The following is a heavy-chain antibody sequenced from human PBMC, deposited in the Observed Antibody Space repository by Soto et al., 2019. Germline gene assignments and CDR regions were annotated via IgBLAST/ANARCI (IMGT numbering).Heavy chain of an antibody. J-gene: IGHJ3*02. CDR1: GGSISSGGYY. V-gene: IGHV4-31*03. D-gene: IGHD3-22*01. CDR2: IYYSGST. CDR3: ARTGGPRITMIVVVPWAGAFDI. Sequence: SETLSLTCTVSGGSISSGGYYWSWVRQHPGKGLEWIGYIYYSGSTYYNPSLKSRVTISVDTSKNQFSLKLSSVTAADTAVYYCARTGGPRITMIVVVPWAGAFDIWGQGTMVTVSS.